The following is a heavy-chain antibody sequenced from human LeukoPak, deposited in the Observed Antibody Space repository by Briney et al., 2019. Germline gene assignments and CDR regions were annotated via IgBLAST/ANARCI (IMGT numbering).Heavy chain of an antibody. V-gene: IGHV4-59*08. J-gene: IGHJ4*02. D-gene: IGHD6-6*01. CDR2: IYYTGST. CDR1: GGSISSLY. Sequence: SETLSLTCSVSGGSISSLYWSWIRQPPGKGLEWIGYIYYTGSTNYNPSLKSRVTMFVDMSKNQFSLRLSSVTAADTAVYYCARHRAYSSSSPSDYWGQGTLVTVSS. CDR3: ARHRAYSSSSPSDY.